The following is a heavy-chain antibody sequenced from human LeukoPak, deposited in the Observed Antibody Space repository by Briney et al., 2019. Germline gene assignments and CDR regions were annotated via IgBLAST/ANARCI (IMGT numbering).Heavy chain of an antibody. J-gene: IGHJ3*02. CDR1: GFTFSSYS. V-gene: IGHV3-21*04. D-gene: IGHD1-26*01. CDR3: ARDYGSGNYPDAFDI. Sequence: PGGSLRLSCAASGFTFSSYSMNWVRQAPGKGLEWVSSISSSSSYIYYADSVKGRFTISRDNAKKSLYLQMNSLRADDTAVYYCARDYGSGNYPDAFDIWGQGTMVIVSS. CDR2: ISSSSSYI.